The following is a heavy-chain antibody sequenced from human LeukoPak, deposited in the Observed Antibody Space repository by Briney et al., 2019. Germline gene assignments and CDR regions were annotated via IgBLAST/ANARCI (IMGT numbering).Heavy chain of an antibody. CDR2: ISAYNGNT. CDR1: GYTFTSYG. D-gene: IGHD3-10*01. Sequence: ASVKVSCKASGYTFTSYGISWVRQAPGQGLEWMGWISAYNGNTNYAQKLQGRVTMTTDTSTSTAYMELRSLRSDDTAVYYCARGPRLWFGESWFDPWGQGTLVTVSS. V-gene: IGHV1-18*01. CDR3: ARGPRLWFGESWFDP. J-gene: IGHJ5*02.